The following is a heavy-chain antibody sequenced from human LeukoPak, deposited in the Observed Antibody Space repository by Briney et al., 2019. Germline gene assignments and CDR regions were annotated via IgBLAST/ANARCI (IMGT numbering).Heavy chain of an antibody. D-gene: IGHD3-3*01. V-gene: IGHV4-39*07. CDR1: GGSISSSSYY. J-gene: IGHJ5*02. CDR2: IYYSGST. Sequence: PSETLSLTCTVSGGSISSSSYYWGWIRQPPGKGLEWIGSIYYSGSTYYNPSLKSRVTISVDTSKNQFSLKLSSVTAADTAVYYCARGRSTYYDFWSGYYTEYNWFDPWGQGTLVTVSS. CDR3: ARGRSTYYDFWSGYYTEYNWFDP.